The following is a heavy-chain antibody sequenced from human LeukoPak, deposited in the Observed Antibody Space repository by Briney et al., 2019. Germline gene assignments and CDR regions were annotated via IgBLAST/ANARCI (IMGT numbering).Heavy chain of an antibody. V-gene: IGHV4-4*07. CDR3: ARGGSGYYANEYFDY. J-gene: IGHJ4*02. D-gene: IGHD3-22*01. Sequence: SETLSLTCTVSGGSISSYYWSWIRQPAGKGLEWIGRIYSSESTNYNPSLKSRVTMSVDTSKNQFSLKLSSVTAADTAVYYCARGGSGYYANEYFDYWGQGSLVTVSS. CDR2: IYSSEST. CDR1: GGSISSYY.